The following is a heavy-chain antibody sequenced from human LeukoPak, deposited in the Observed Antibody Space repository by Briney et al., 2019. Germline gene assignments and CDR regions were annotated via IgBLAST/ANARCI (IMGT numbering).Heavy chain of an antibody. D-gene: IGHD6-19*01. V-gene: IGHV5-51*01. J-gene: IGHJ6*02. CDR2: IYSGDSDT. CDR3: ATSQRAVAGYYYYYGMDV. Sequence: GESLHISCKGFGYSFTSFWLDWVRQMPGKGLEWMGIIYSGDSDTRYSPSFQGQVTISADKSISTAYLQWSSLKASDTAMYYCATSQRAVAGYYYYYGMDVWGQGTTVTVSS. CDR1: GYSFTSFW.